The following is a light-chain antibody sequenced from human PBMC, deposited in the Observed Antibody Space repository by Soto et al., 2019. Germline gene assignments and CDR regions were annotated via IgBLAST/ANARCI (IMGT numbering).Light chain of an antibody. CDR3: QQYET. V-gene: IGKV3-20*01. Sequence: IVLTQSPGTLSLSPGERATLSCRASQSVSSSYLAWYQQKPGQAPRLLIYGASSRATGIPDRFSGSGSGTDFTLTISRLEPEDFAVYYCQQYETFGQGTKV. J-gene: IGKJ1*01. CDR2: GAS. CDR1: QSVSSSY.